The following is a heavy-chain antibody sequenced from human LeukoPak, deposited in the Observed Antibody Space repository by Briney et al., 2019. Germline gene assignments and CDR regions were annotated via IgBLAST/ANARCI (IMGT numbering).Heavy chain of an antibody. D-gene: IGHD3-22*01. J-gene: IGHJ4*02. CDR2: VFRSGST. CDR1: GDSISRGTYY. Sequence: SETLSLTCTVTGDSISRGTYYWTWVRHPAGKGLEWIGRVFRSGSTYYNPSLKSRVTISIDTSNNQFSLHLRSVTAADTAVYYCARDSNFYDVSHDKAEDFWGQGTLVTVSS. V-gene: IGHV4-61*02. CDR3: ARDSNFYDVSHDKAEDF.